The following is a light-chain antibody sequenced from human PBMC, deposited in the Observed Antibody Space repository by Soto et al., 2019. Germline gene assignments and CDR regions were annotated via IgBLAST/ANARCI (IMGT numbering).Light chain of an antibody. V-gene: IGKV1-5*01. Sequence: DLQMTQSPSSLSASVGDRVTITYQARLPIGSHLNWYQQKPGKAPILLIYDASILVSGVPSRFSGSGSGTEFTLTISSLQPDDFATYYCQHYDSNSQTFGQGTKVDIK. CDR1: LPIGSH. CDR3: QHYDSNSQT. J-gene: IGKJ1*01. CDR2: DAS.